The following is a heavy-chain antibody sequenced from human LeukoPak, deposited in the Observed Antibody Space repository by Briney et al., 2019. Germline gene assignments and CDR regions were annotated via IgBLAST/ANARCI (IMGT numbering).Heavy chain of an antibody. CDR2: IYHSGTT. V-gene: IGHV4-39*07. J-gene: IGHJ4*02. CDR1: GGSISSTTYY. CDR3: ARGSGYEFDY. Sequence: SETLSLTCTVSGGSISSTTYYWGWIRQPPGKGLEWIGSIYHSGTTYYNPSLKSRVTISVDTSKNQFSLKLSSVTAADTAVYYCARGSGYEFDYWGQGTLVTVSS. D-gene: IGHD5-12*01.